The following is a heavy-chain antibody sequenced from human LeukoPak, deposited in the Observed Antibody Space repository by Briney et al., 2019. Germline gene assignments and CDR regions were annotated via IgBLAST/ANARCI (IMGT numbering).Heavy chain of an antibody. CDR1: GYTFTGYY. CDR3: ARIPSMTTVTTFGVDGMDV. J-gene: IGHJ6*02. V-gene: IGHV1-2*02. D-gene: IGHD4-17*01. CDR2: INPNSGGT. Sequence: ASVKVSCKASGYTFTGYYMHWVRQAPGQGLEWMGWINPNSGGTNYAQKFQGRVTMTRDTSISTAYMELSRLRSDDTAVYYCARIPSMTTVTTFGVDGMDVWGQGTTVTVSS.